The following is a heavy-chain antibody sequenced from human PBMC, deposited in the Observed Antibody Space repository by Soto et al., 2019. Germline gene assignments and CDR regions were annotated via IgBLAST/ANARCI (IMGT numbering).Heavy chain of an antibody. Sequence: EVQLVESGGGLVQPGKSLRLSCAASGFTFSSYTMYWVRQAPGRGLEWVAYISSTSSTIQYADSVKGRFTISKDNANNSLYLQMNSLRDEDTAVYYCTRGRTFAWGQGTLVTVSS. CDR1: GFTFSSYT. V-gene: IGHV3-48*02. D-gene: IGHD2-2*01. CDR3: TRGRTFA. CDR2: ISSTSSTI. J-gene: IGHJ4*02.